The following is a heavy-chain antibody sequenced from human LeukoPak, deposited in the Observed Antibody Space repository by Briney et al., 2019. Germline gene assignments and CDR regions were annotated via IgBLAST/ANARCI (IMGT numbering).Heavy chain of an antibody. D-gene: IGHD1-1*01. CDR2: IYYSGST. V-gene: IGHV4-39*02. J-gene: IGHJ4*02. CDR3: ARELLERGLY. Sequence: SETLSLTCTVSGGSISSSSYYWGWIRQPPGKGLEWLGSIYYSGSTYYNPSLKSRVTISVDTSKNQFSLKLSSVTAADTAVYYCARELLERGLYWGQGTLVTVSS. CDR1: GGSISSSSYY.